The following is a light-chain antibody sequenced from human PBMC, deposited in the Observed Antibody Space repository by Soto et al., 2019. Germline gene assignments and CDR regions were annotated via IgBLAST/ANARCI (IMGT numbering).Light chain of an antibody. V-gene: IGKV1-39*01. CDR2: AAS. J-gene: IGKJ1*01. CDR1: QTISRY. CDR3: QQNYATPWT. Sequence: DIPMTQSPSSLSASVGDRVTITCRASQTISRYLIWYQQKPGKAPKVLIYAASSLQSGVPSRFSGSGSGTDFTLTISSLQIEDFATYSCQQNYATPWTFGQGTKVEI.